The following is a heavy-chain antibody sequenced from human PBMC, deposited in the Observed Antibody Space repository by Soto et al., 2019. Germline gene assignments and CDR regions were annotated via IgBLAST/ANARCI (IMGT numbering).Heavy chain of an antibody. CDR2: IIPIFGTA. D-gene: IGHD6-6*01. CDR1: GGTFSSYA. Sequence: ASVKVSCKASGGTFSSYAISWVRQAPGQGLEWMGGIIPIFGTANYAQKFQGRVTITADESTSTAYMELSSLRSEDTAVYYCARPDEYSSSSDYYYGMDVWGQGTTVTVSS. V-gene: IGHV1-69*13. J-gene: IGHJ6*02. CDR3: ARPDEYSSSSDYYYGMDV.